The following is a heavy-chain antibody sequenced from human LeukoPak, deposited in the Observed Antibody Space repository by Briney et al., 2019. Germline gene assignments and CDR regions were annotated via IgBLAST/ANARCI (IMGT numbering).Heavy chain of an antibody. CDR2: INSDGSST. D-gene: IGHD3-10*01. J-gene: IGHJ6*02. CDR1: GFTFSSYW. Sequence: GGSLRLSCAASGFTFSSYWMHWVRQAPGKGPVWVSRINSDGSSTSYADSVKGRFTISRDNAKNTLYLQMNSLRAEDTAVYYCARDLDYYGSGPVYGMDVWGQGTTVTVSS. V-gene: IGHV3-74*01. CDR3: ARDLDYYGSGPVYGMDV.